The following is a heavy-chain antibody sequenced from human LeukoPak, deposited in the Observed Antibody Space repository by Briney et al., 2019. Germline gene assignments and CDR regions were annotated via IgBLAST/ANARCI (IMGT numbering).Heavy chain of an antibody. V-gene: IGHV1-18*01. CDR3: ASFNYYDSSGYYPILGY. CDR1: GYTFTSYG. D-gene: IGHD3-22*01. CDR2: ISAYNGNT. Sequence: GASVKVSCKASGYTFTSYGISWVRQAPGQGLEGMGWISAYNGNTNYAQKLQGRVTMTTDTSTSTAYMELRSLRSDDTAVYYCASFNYYDSSGYYPILGYWGQGTLVTVSS. J-gene: IGHJ4*02.